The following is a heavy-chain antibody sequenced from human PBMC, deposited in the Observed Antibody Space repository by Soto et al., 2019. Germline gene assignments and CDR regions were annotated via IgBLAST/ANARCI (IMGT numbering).Heavy chain of an antibody. CDR3: AREGLWMVRGVISGYYGMDV. V-gene: IGHV4-38-2*02. D-gene: IGHD3-10*01. Sequence: SETLSLTCDASGYSISSGYYWGWIRQSPGKGLEWIGSLYHSGTTYYNPSLKSRVSISVDTSKNQFSLKLSSVTAADTAVYYCAREGLWMVRGVISGYYGMDVWGQGTTVTVSS. CDR2: LYHSGTT. CDR1: GYSISSGYY. J-gene: IGHJ6*02.